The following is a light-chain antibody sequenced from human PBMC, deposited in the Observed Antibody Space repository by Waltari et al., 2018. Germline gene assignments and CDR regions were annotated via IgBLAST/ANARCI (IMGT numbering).Light chain of an antibody. CDR2: DAS. V-gene: IGKV1-17*03. CDR3: QQHNSHPWT. J-gene: IGKJ1*01. CDR1: QTISTN. Sequence: DIQMTQSPSTLSATLRDRVTVTCRASQTISTNLAWYQQKPGKVPKLLIYDASSLESGVPSRFRGSGSGTEFSLTISSLQTEDFATYYCQQHNSHPWTFGQGTKVEIK.